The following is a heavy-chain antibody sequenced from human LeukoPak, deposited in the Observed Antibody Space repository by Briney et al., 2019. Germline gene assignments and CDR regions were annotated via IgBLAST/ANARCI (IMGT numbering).Heavy chain of an antibody. CDR3: ARGASGYHNT. V-gene: IGHV3-66*01. J-gene: IGHJ4*02. CDR2: IYSGGST. D-gene: IGHD5-12*01. CDR1: GDSISSNN. Sequence: GTLSLTCTVSGDSISSNNWCSWVCQAPGKGLEWVSLIYSGGSTYYADSVKGRFTISRDNSKNTLYLQMNSLRAEDTAVYYCARGASGYHNTGGQGTLVTVSS.